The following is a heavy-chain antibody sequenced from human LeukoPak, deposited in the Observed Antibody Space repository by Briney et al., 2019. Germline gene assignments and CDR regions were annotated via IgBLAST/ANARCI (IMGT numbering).Heavy chain of an antibody. V-gene: IGHV4-59*01. J-gene: IGHJ4*02. CDR3: ASLYYYDSSGYSYYFDY. CDR1: GDSISSYY. Sequence: SQTLSPTCTVSGDSISSYYWSWIRQPPGKGLEWIGYIFDVGSPNYNPSLKSGVTLSVDTSKTQFSLKLSSVTAADTAVYYCASLYYYDSSGYSYYFDYWGQGTLVTVSS. CDR2: IFDVGSP. D-gene: IGHD3-22*01.